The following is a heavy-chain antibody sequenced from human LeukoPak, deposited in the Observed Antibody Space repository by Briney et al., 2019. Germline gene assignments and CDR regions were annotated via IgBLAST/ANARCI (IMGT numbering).Heavy chain of an antibody. J-gene: IGHJ4*03. Sequence: PGGSLRLSRVASGFTFSSYWMHWVGQVPGKGLVWVSHITSDGSSTNDADSVKGRFTISRDNTKNTLYLQMNSLRAEDTAVYYCARDRGGSYDCWGDG. V-gene: IGHV3-74*01. CDR3: ARDRGGSYDC. CDR2: ITSDGSST. D-gene: IGHD1-26*01. CDR1: GFTFSSYW.